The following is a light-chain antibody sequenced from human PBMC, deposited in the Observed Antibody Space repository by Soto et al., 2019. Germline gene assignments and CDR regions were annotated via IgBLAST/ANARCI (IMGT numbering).Light chain of an antibody. CDR3: QHYNSYSEA. V-gene: IGKV1-5*03. CDR2: KAS. Sequence: DIQVTQSPSSLSASVGDRVTITCPASQTISSWLAWYQQKPGKAPKILIYKASTLKSGVPSRFSGSGSGTEFTLTISSLKTDDFATYYCQHYNSYSEAFGQGTKVDIK. J-gene: IGKJ1*01. CDR1: QTISSW.